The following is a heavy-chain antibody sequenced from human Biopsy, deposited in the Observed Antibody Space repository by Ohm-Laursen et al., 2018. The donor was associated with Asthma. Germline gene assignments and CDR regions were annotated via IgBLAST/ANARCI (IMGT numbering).Heavy chain of an antibody. CDR3: AREGVAGTHIED. Sequence: SLRLSCTASGFTFSSYAMSWVRQAPGKGLEWVSSISSSGASTCYADSVKGRFTISRDNSKNTLSLQMNSLTAEDTAVYYCAREGVAGTHIEDWGQGTLVTVSS. J-gene: IGHJ4*02. V-gene: IGHV3-23*01. CDR2: ISSSGAST. D-gene: IGHD6-19*01. CDR1: GFTFSSYA.